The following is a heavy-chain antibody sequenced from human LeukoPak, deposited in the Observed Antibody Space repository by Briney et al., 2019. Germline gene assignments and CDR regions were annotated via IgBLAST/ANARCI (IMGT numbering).Heavy chain of an antibody. J-gene: IGHJ5*02. D-gene: IGHD4-23*01. CDR3: ARDNTVGDNAWWFDP. V-gene: IGHV1-69*06. Sequence: RASVKVSCKASGGTFSSYAISWVRQAPGQGLEWMGGIIPIFGTANYAQKFQGRVTITADKSTSTDYMELSSLRSEDTAIYYCARDNTVGDNAWWFDPWGQGTLVTVSS. CDR1: GGTFSSYA. CDR2: IIPIFGTA.